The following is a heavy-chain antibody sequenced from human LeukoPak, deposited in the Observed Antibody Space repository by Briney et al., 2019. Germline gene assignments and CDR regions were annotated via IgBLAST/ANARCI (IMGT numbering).Heavy chain of an antibody. CDR2: ISFDGTDK. D-gene: IGHD6-25*01. V-gene: IGHV3-30*03. Sequence: PGGSLRLSCAASGFTFSNYWMHWVRQAPGKGLEWVAVISFDGTDKYYADSVKGRFTISRDNSKNTLHLQMNSLRGEDTAVYYCARDLAAANYDAFDIWGHGTMVTVSS. CDR1: GFTFSNYW. CDR3: ARDLAAANYDAFDI. J-gene: IGHJ3*02.